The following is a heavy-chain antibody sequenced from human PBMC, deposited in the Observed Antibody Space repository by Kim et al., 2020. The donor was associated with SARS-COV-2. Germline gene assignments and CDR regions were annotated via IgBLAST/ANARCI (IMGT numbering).Heavy chain of an antibody. CDR1: GFTLRSYW. CDR3: ARGMFKTGFDV. V-gene: IGHV3-74*01. Sequence: GGSLRLSCAASGFTLRSYWINWVRQAPGKGLVWVSRIGGDGISTHYADSVKGRFTVSRDNDDNTVYLQMNSLRADDTAVYYWARGMFKTGFDVWGQGTTVTVSS. D-gene: IGHD3-10*02. J-gene: IGHJ6*02. CDR2: IGGDGIST.